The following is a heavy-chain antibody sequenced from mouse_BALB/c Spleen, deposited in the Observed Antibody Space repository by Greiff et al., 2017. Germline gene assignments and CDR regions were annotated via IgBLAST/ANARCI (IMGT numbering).Heavy chain of an antibody. J-gene: IGHJ4*01. CDR2: INPSTGYT. V-gene: IGHV1-7*01. D-gene: IGHD2-3*01. CDR3: ASALDCYYRLYAMDY. CDR1: GYTFTSYW. Sequence: VQLQESGAELAKPGASVKMSCKASGYTFTSYWMHWVKQRPGQGLEWIGYINPSTGYTEYNQKFKDKATLTADKSSSTAYLQLSSLTSEDSAVYYYASALDCYYRLYAMDYWGQGTSVTVSA.